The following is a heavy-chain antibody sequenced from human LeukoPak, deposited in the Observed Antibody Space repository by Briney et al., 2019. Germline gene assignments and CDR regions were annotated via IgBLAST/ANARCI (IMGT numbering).Heavy chain of an antibody. J-gene: IGHJ3*02. CDR2: ISSSSSTI. CDR1: GFTFSSYS. D-gene: IGHD3-22*01. Sequence: GGSLRLSCAASGFTFSSYSMNWVRQAPGKGLEWVSYISSSSSTIYYADSVKGRFTISRDNAKNSLYLQMNSLRAEDTAVYYCASPSSGYWGDAFDIWGQGTMVTVSS. CDR3: ASPSSGYWGDAFDI. V-gene: IGHV3-48*01.